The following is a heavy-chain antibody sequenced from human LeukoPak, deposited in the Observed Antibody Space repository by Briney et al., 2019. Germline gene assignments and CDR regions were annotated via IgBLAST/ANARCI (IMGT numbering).Heavy chain of an antibody. CDR2: INPSGGST. CDR3: ARGYPWGYCTNGVCYPYFDY. CDR1: GYTFTSYY. D-gene: IGHD2-8*01. Sequence: ASVKVSCKASGYTFTSYYMHWVRQAPGQGLEWMGIINPSGGSTSYAQKFQGRVTMTRDMSTSTVYMELSSLRSEDTAVYYCARGYPWGYCTNGVCYPYFDYWGQGTLVTVSS. J-gene: IGHJ4*02. V-gene: IGHV1-46*01.